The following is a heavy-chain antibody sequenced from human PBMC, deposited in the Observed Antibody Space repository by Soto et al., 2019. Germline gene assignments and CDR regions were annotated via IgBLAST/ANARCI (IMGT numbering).Heavy chain of an antibody. D-gene: IGHD6-19*01. J-gene: IGHJ4*02. CDR1: GFTFSSYA. CDR3: TTEQRLVRVAY. V-gene: IGHV3-23*01. CDR2: ISGSGGTT. Sequence: PGGSLRLSCAASGFTFSSYAMSWVRQAPGKGLEWVSAISGSGGTTDYAAPVKGRFTISRDDSKNTLYLQMNSLKTEDTAVYYCTTEQRLVRVAYWGQGTLVTVSS.